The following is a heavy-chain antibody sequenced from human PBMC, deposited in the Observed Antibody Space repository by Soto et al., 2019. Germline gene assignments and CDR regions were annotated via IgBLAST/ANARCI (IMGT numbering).Heavy chain of an antibody. Sequence: QITLKESGPTLVKPTQTLTLTCTFSGFSLSTSGVGVGWILQPPGKALEWLALIYWDDDKRYSPSLKSRLTITKDTSKNQVVLKMTNMDPVDTATYYCAHRSLYTRFDPWGQGTLVTVSS. CDR1: GFSLSTSGVG. D-gene: IGHD2-8*01. CDR2: IYWDDDK. CDR3: AHRSLYTRFDP. V-gene: IGHV2-5*02. J-gene: IGHJ5*02.